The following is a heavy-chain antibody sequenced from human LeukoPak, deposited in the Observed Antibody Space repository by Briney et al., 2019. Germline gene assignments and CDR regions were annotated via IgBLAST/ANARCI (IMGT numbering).Heavy chain of an antibody. CDR1: GFTISSYW. V-gene: IGHV3-7*03. J-gene: IGHJ6*02. CDR2: INHNGNVN. CDR3: ARGGGLDV. Sequence: GGSLRLSCAASGFTISSYWMNWARQAPGKGLEWVASINHNGNVNYYVDSVKGRFTISRDNAKNPLYLQMSNLRAEDTAVYFCARGGGLDVWGQGATVTVSS. D-gene: IGHD3-16*01.